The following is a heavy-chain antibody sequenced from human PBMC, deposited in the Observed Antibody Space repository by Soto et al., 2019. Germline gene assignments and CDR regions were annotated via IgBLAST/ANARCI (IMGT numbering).Heavy chain of an antibody. CDR2: ISDYNGNT. D-gene: IGHD3-16*01. CDR3: ARVPHYVYFYYGLDV. Sequence: QVQLVQSGAEVKKPGASVKVSCKASGYTFSNYGISWVRQAPGEGLEWMGWISDYNGNTNYAHKFQGRVTMTTDTSTSTAYMELRSLGSDDTAVYYCARVPHYVYFYYGLDVWGQGTTVTVSS. CDR1: GYTFSNYG. V-gene: IGHV1-18*01. J-gene: IGHJ6*02.